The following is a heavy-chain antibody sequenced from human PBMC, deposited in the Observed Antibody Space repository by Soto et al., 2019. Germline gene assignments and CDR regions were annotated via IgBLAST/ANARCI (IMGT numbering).Heavy chain of an antibody. Sequence: GGSLRLSCAASGFTFSSYGMHWVRQAPGKGLEWVAVIWYDGSNKYYADSVKGRFTISRDNSKNTLYLQMNSLRAEDTAVYYCARDNIAAAGNAFDIWGQGTMVTVSS. D-gene: IGHD6-13*01. J-gene: IGHJ3*02. CDR3: ARDNIAAAGNAFDI. CDR2: IWYDGSNK. V-gene: IGHV3-33*01. CDR1: GFTFSSYG.